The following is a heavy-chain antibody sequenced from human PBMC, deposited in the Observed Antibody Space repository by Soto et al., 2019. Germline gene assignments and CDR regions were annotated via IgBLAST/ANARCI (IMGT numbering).Heavy chain of an antibody. CDR1: SDSISSYY. J-gene: IGHJ4*02. CDR3: ARGTSWQLPFDY. Sequence: PSETLSLTCTVSSDSISSYYWSWIRQPRGKRLEWIGYISYSGSTDYNPSLKSRVTISGDTSKNQFSLKVSSVTAADTAVYYCARGTSWQLPFDYWGQGTLVTVSS. CDR2: ISYSGST. V-gene: IGHV4-59*01. D-gene: IGHD6-13*01.